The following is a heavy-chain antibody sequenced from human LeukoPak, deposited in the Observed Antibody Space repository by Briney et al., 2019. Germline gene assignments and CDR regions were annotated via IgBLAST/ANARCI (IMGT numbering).Heavy chain of an antibody. CDR3: ARDRERELPAAISDYYYYYMDV. J-gene: IGHJ6*03. D-gene: IGHD2-2*01. V-gene: IGHV1-2*02. CDR1: GYTFTGYY. CDR2: INPNSGGT. Sequence: GASVKVSCKASGYTFTGYYMHWVRQAPGQGLEWMGWINPNSGGTNYAQKFQGRVTMTRDTSISTAYMELSRLRSDDTAVYYCARDRERELPAAISDYYYYYMDVWGKGTTVTVSS.